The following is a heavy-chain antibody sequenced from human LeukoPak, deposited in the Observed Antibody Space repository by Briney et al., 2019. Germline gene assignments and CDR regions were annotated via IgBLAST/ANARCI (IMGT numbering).Heavy chain of an antibody. CDR3: ARVKMATRFYDY. CDR2: IIPIFGTA. V-gene: IGHV1-69*13. D-gene: IGHD5-24*01. CDR1: GGTFSNYA. J-gene: IGHJ4*02. Sequence: SVKVSCKASGGTFSNYAISWVRQAPGQGLEWMGGIIPIFGTANYAQKFQGRVTITADESTSTAYMELSSLRSEDTAVYYCARVKMATRFYDYWGQGTLVTVSS.